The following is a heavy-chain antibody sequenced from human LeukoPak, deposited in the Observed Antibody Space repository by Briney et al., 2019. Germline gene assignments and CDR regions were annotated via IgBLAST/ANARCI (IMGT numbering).Heavy chain of an antibody. CDR3: ARGSSAPRWFPFDY. J-gene: IGHJ4*02. CDR1: GDSITSYY. V-gene: IGHV4-59*01. D-gene: IGHD4-23*01. Sequence: SETLSLTCSVSGDSITSYYWSWIRQPPGKGLEWIGYIYYSGSTNYNPSLKSRVIISVDTSKNQFSLKLSSLTAADTAVYYCARGSSAPRWFPFDYWGQGTLVTVSS. CDR2: IYYSGST.